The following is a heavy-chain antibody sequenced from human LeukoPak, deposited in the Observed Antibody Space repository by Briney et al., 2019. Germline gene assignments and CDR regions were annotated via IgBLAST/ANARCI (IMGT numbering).Heavy chain of an antibody. Sequence: SVKVSCKASGGTFSSYAISCVRQAPGQGLEWMGGIIPIFGTANYAQKFQGRVTITTDESTSAAYMELSCLRSEDTAVYYCAIGNCSSTSCYLYYYYYMDVWGKGTTVTVSS. D-gene: IGHD2-2*01. J-gene: IGHJ6*03. CDR3: AIGNCSSTSCYLYYYYYMDV. CDR1: GGTFSSYA. V-gene: IGHV1-69*05. CDR2: IIPIFGTA.